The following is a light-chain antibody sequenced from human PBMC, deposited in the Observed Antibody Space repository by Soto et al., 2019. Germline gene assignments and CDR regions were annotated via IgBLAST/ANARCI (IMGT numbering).Light chain of an antibody. J-gene: IGKJ5*01. V-gene: IGKV3-15*01. Sequence: EIVLTQSPATLSLSPGERATLSCRARQSVRSYLAWYQQKPGQAPRLLIYDASNRATGIPARFSGSGSGTEFTLTISSLQSEDFAVYYCQQYNNWPITFGQGTRLEIK. CDR2: DAS. CDR3: QQYNNWPIT. CDR1: QSVRSY.